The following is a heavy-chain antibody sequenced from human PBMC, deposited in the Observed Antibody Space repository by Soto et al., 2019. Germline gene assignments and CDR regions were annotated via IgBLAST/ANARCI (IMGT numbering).Heavy chain of an antibody. CDR3: ARGDYDYVWGSYRHLNDDYYYGMDV. CDR2: ISGSGDNT. Sequence: GGSLRLSCAASGFTFSSYVMSWVRQAPGRGLEWVSGISGSGDNTYYADSVKGRFSISRDNSKYTLYLQMNSLRAEDTAVYYCARGDYDYVWGSYRHLNDDYYYGMDVWGQGTTVTVSS. J-gene: IGHJ6*02. CDR1: GFTFSSYV. D-gene: IGHD3-16*02. V-gene: IGHV3-23*01.